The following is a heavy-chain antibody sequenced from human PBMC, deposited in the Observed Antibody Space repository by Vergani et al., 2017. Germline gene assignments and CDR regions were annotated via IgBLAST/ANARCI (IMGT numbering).Heavy chain of an antibody. Sequence: QVQVVQSGAEVKKSGASVTVSCKTSGYTFSNHYMHWVRQAPGQGLEWMGIINPSGGHTNYAQKFQGRVTMTRDTSTSTVYMELSSLRSEDTAIDYCARGDYGILAGYRYWGQGTLVTVS. V-gene: IGHV1-46*03. D-gene: IGHD3-9*01. CDR2: INPSGGHT. CDR3: ARGDYGILAGYRY. J-gene: IGHJ4*02. CDR1: GYTFSNHY.